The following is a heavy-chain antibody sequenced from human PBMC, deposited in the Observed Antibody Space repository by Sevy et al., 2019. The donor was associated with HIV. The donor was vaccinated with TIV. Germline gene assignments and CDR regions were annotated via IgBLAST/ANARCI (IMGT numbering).Heavy chain of an antibody. CDR3: TKDFRGSGSYYNAYDAFDI. CDR1: VFTFDDYT. V-gene: IGHV3-43*01. J-gene: IGHJ3*02. CDR2: ISWDGGST. D-gene: IGHD3-10*01. Sequence: GGSLRLSCAASVFTFDDYTMHWVRQAPGKGLEWVSLISWDGGSTYYADSVKGRFTISRDNSKNSLYLQMNSLRTEDTALYYCTKDFRGSGSYYNAYDAFDIWGQGTMVTVSS.